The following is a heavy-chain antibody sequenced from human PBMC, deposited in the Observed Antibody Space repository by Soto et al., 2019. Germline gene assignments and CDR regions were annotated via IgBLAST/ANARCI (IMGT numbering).Heavy chain of an antibody. D-gene: IGHD2-15*01. CDR1: GYTFNTYF. CDR3: TRDERQSCGRLGCYHYDL. CDR2: TNAYSGES. V-gene: IGHV1-18*04. Sequence: ASVKVSCKASGYTFNTYFISGISWVRQAPGQGLEWVGWTNAYSGESNNARRFQGRITLTADQSINTVYLELNSLRPDDSAVYFCTRDERQSCGRLGCYHYDLWGQGTLVTVSS. J-gene: IGHJ4*02.